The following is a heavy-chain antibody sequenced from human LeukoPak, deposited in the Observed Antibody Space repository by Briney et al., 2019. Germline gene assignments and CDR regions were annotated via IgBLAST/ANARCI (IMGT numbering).Heavy chain of an antibody. CDR1: GGSISSSGHY. CDR2: IYSNGNT. CDR3: ARSATVTTGYSDY. D-gene: IGHD4-17*01. V-gene: IGHV4-39*07. J-gene: IGHJ4*02. Sequence: SETLSLTCSVSGGSISSSGHYWGWIRQSPEKGLDWIGSIYSNGNTYYNPSVKSRVTISVDTSKNQFSLKLTSMTAAETAVYYCARSATVTTGYSDYWGQGALVTVSS.